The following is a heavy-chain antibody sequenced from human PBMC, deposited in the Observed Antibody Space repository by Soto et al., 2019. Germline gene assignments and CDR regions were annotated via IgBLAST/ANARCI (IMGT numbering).Heavy chain of an antibody. Sequence: VQLVESGGGVVQPGRSLRLSCAASGFTFSSYAMSWVRQAPGKGLEWVSAISGSGGSTYYADSVKGRFTISRDNSKNTLYLQMNSLRAEDTAVYYCAKGNRAVSSSPSDAFDIWGQGTMVTVSS. CDR3: AKGNRAVSSSPSDAFDI. CDR2: ISGSGGST. V-gene: IGHV3-23*04. CDR1: GFTFSSYA. J-gene: IGHJ3*02. D-gene: IGHD6-6*01.